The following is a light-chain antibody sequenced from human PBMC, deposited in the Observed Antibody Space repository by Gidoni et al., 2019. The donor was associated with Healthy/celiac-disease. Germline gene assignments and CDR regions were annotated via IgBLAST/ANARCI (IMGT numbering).Light chain of an antibody. CDR1: QDINNY. CDR3: QQYDNLPWT. V-gene: IGKV1-33*01. CDR2: DAS. Sequence: DIQMTQSPSSLSASVGDRVTITCQASQDINNYLNWYQKKPGKAPKVLIYDASSLKTGVPSRFSGSGSGTDFTFTITSLQPEDIATYYCQQYDNLPWTFGQGTKVEIK. J-gene: IGKJ1*01.